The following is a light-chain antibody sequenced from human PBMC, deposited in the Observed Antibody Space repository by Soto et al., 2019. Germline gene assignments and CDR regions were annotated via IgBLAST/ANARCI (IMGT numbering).Light chain of an antibody. CDR3: QQYNSWLWT. Sequence: EIVITQSPSTLSLSPLEGSTLSCRASQSVSSKLAWYQQKPGQAPRLLIYGASTRATGIPARFSGSGSGTEFTLIISSLQSEDSAVYYCQQYNSWLWTFGQGTKVDIK. V-gene: IGKV3-15*01. J-gene: IGKJ1*01. CDR1: QSVSSK. CDR2: GAS.